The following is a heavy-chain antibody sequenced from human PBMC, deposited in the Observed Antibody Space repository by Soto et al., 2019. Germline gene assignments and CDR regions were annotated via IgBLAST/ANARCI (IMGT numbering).Heavy chain of an antibody. CDR2: ILTYNGNT. Sequence: QVQLVQSGAEVKKPGASVKVSCKASGYTFSSYAISWVRQAPGQGLEWMGWILTYNGNTNYAQKLQGRVTVTTDTPTTTAYLDLRRLRSDDTAVYYCARTGPPVDYWGQGTLVTVSS. CDR3: ARTGPPVDY. V-gene: IGHV1-18*01. CDR1: GYTFSSYA. J-gene: IGHJ4*02.